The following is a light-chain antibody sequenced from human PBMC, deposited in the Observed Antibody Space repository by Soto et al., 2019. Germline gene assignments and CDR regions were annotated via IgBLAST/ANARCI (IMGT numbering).Light chain of an antibody. V-gene: IGLV2-8*01. J-gene: IGLJ1*01. CDR2: DVN. CDR3: SSYSFTNNLV. Sequence: QSVLTQPPSASGSPGQSVTISCTGTSSDVGSYDYVSWYQQHPGKAPKLIIYDVNKWPAGVPDRFSGSKSGNTASLTVFGLRADDEADYYCSSYSFTNNLVFGTGTKVT. CDR1: SSDVGSYDY.